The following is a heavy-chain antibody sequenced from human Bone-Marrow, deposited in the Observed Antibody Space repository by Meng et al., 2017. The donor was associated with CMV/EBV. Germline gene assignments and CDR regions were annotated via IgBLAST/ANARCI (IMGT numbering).Heavy chain of an antibody. Sequence: ASVKVSCKASGYTFTSYGISWVRQAPGQGLEWMGWISAYNGNTNYAQKLQGRVTMTTDTSTSTAYMELRSLRSDDTAVYYCARDKTTVTLYYYYYGMDVWGQGTTVTVSS. V-gene: IGHV1-18*01. CDR1: GYTFTSYG. D-gene: IGHD4-11*01. CDR2: ISAYNGNT. CDR3: ARDKTTVTLYYYYYGMDV. J-gene: IGHJ6*02.